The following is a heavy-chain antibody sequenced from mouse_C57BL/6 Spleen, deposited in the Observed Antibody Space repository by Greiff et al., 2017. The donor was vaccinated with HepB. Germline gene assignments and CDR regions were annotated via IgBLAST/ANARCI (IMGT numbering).Heavy chain of an antibody. CDR3: ANYYGSSYPAWFAY. J-gene: IGHJ3*01. CDR1: GYTFTSYW. D-gene: IGHD1-1*01. CDR2: IDPSDSYT. V-gene: IGHV1-59*01. Sequence: VQLQQPGAELVRPGTSVKLSCKASGYTFTSYWMHWVKQRPGQGLEWIGVIDPSDSYTNYNQKFKGKATLTVDTSSSTAYMQLSSLTSEDSAVYYCANYYGSSYPAWFAYWGQGTLVTVSA.